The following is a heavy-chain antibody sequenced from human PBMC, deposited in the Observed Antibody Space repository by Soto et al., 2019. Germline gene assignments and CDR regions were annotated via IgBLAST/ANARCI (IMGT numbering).Heavy chain of an antibody. D-gene: IGHD3-3*01. CDR1: GGSISNNAYY. Sequence: QVQLQESGPGLVKPSQTLSLTCTVSGGSISNNAYYWSWIRQTPGKGLEWIGHIYNSGSASTNPSLESRPIISVDTSKNQFSLNLKSVTAADTAVYYCARGPSADKVDYWGQGTLVTVSS. J-gene: IGHJ4*02. CDR2: IYNSGSA. CDR3: ARGPSADKVDY. V-gene: IGHV4-30-4*01.